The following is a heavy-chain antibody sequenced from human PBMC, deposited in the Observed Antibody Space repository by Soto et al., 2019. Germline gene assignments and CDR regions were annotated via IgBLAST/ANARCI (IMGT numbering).Heavy chain of an antibody. V-gene: IGHV3-15*07. D-gene: IGHD3-3*01. CDR3: TTDPQSTISHYYVMDV. J-gene: IGHJ6*02. Sequence: GGSLRLSCAASGFTFSNAWMNWVRQAPGKGLEWVGRIKSKTDGGTTDYAAPAKGRFTISRDDSKNTLYLQINSLKTEDAAVYYCTTDPQSTISHYYVMDVWGQGTTVTVSS. CDR2: IKSKTDGGTT. CDR1: GFTFSNAW.